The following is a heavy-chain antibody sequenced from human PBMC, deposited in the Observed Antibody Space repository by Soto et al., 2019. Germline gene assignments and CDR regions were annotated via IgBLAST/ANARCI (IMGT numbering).Heavy chain of an antibody. CDR3: ARGKWADYVILTGYYTASDDAFDI. D-gene: IGHD3-9*01. J-gene: IGHJ3*02. Sequence: ASVKVSCKASGYTFTSYDINWVRQATGQGLEWMGWMNPNSGNTGYAQKFQGRVTMTRNTSISTAYMELSSLRSEDTAVYYCARGKWADYVILTGYYTASDDAFDIWGQGTMVTVSS. CDR1: GYTFTSYD. V-gene: IGHV1-8*01. CDR2: MNPNSGNT.